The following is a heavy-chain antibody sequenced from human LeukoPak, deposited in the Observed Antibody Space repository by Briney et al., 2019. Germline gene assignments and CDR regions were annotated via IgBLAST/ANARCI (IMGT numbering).Heavy chain of an antibody. Sequence: PSETLSLTCTVSGGSISSSSSYWGWIRQPPGKGLEWIGSISYSGSTSYNPSLKSRVTISVDTSNNQFSLKLSSVAHGDPAVYYRARPAMFFQYLLDVRGKGTTVTV. CDR2: ISYSGST. J-gene: IGHJ6*01. CDR3: ARPAMFFQYLLDV. CDR1: GGSISSSSSY. D-gene: IGHD2-2*01. V-gene: IGHV4-39*01.